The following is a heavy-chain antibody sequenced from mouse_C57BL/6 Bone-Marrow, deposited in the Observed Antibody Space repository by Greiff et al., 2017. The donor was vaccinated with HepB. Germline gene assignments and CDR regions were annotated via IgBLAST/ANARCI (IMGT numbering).Heavy chain of an antibody. CDR3: AKPYYYGSSVWFAY. D-gene: IGHD1-1*01. CDR1: GFTFSDYG. J-gene: IGHJ3*01. Sequence: EVKLVESGGGLVKPGGSLKLSCAASGFTFSDYGMHWVRQAPEKGLEWVAYISSGSSTIYYADTVKGRYTITRDNAKNTLFLQMTSLRSEDTVMYYCAKPYYYGSSVWFAYWGQGTLVTVSA. V-gene: IGHV5-17*01. CDR2: ISSGSSTI.